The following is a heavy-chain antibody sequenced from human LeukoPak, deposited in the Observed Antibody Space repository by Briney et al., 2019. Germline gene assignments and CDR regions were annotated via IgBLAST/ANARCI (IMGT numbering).Heavy chain of an antibody. CDR1: GGSISSGGYY. V-gene: IGHV4-31*03. J-gene: IGHJ4*02. CDR3: ARIERSSYSLGFDY. CDR2: IYYSGSS. Sequence: SETLSLTCTVSGGSISSGGYYWSWIRQHPGKGLEWIGHIYYSGSSFYNPSLTSRVTISVDTSKNQFSLKLTSVNDADTAVYYCARIERSSYSLGFDYWGQGTLVTVSS. D-gene: IGHD6-6*01.